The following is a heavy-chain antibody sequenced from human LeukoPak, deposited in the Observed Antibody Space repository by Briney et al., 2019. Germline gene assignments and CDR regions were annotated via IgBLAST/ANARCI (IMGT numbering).Heavy chain of an antibody. CDR2: ISAYNGNR. CDR1: GYTFTSYG. J-gene: IGHJ4*02. D-gene: IGHD6-13*01. V-gene: IGHV1-18*01. Sequence: ASVTVSCKASGYTFTSYGISWVRQAPGQGLEWMGWISAYNGNRNYAQKHQGRVTMTTDTSTSTAYMELRSLRSDDTAVYYCARDPHIAAAGSGGAFDYWGQGTLVTVSS. CDR3: ARDPHIAAAGSGGAFDY.